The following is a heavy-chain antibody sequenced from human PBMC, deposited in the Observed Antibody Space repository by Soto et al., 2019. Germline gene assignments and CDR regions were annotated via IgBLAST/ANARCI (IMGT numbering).Heavy chain of an antibody. CDR2: ISSSGITI. CDR3: ARDYETYYDFWSGYYSAPRAYGMDV. D-gene: IGHD3-3*01. J-gene: IGHJ6*02. V-gene: IGHV3-48*03. Sequence: EVQLVESGGGLVQPGGSLRLSCAASGFTFSSYEMNWVRQAPGKGLEWVSYISSSGITIYYADSVKGRFTISRDNAKDSLYLLRNILRSEGTAVYYCARDYETYYDFWSGYYSAPRAYGMDVWGQGTTVTVSS. CDR1: GFTFSSYE.